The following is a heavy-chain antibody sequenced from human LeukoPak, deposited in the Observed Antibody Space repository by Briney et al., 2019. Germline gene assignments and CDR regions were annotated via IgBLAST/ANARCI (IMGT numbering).Heavy chain of an antibody. Sequence: GASVKVSCKASGYTFTSYYMHWVRQAPGQGLEWMGIINPSGGSTSYAQKFQGRVTMTRDTSTSTVYMELSSLRSDDTAVYYCARGPFIVVVPAAPVNWGQGTLVTVSS. CDR3: ARGPFIVVVPAAPVN. CDR1: GYTFTSYY. J-gene: IGHJ4*02. CDR2: INPSGGST. V-gene: IGHV1-46*01. D-gene: IGHD2-2*01.